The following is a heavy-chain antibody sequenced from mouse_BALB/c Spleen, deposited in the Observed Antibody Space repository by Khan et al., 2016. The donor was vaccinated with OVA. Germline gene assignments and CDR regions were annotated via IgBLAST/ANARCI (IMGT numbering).Heavy chain of an antibody. J-gene: IGHJ4*01. CDR1: GFSLSDYG. CDR3: AKGLWSYYFALDY. CDR2: IWGGGNT. D-gene: IGHD1-1*02. Sequence: QMQLEESGPGLVAPSQSLSITCTVSGFSLSDYGVSWIRQPPGKGLEWLGVIWGGGNTYYNSALKSRLSISKDNSKSQVFLKMNSLQTDDTAIYYCAKGLWSYYFALDYGGQGTSVTVSS. V-gene: IGHV2-6-5*01.